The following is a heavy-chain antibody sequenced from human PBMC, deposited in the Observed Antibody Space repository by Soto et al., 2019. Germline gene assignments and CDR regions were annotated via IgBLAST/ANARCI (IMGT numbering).Heavy chain of an antibody. Sequence: SETLSLTCSVSGGSISSYYWSWIRQPPGKGLEWIGYIYYSGSTTYNPSLKSRVTISVDTSKNHFSLRLSSVTAADTAVYYCARARRNGYNSLPLPFDCWGQGTLVTVSS. V-gene: IGHV4-59*01. J-gene: IGHJ4*02. D-gene: IGHD5-12*01. CDR1: GGSISSYY. CDR3: ARARRNGYNSLPLPFDC. CDR2: IYYSGST.